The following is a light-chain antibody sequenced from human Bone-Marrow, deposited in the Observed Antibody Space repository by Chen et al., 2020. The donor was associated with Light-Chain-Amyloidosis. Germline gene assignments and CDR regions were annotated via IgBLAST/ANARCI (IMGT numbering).Light chain of an antibody. J-gene: IGKJ1*01. V-gene: IGKV2-28*01. Sequence: DIVMTQSPLSLPVTPGEPASISCRSSQSLVHRNGYNYLGWYLQKPGQSPQVLIYLGSIRASGVPDRFSGSGSATDFTLKISRVEADDGGVYYCMQALQTPRTFGQGSKVEIK. CDR3: MQALQTPRT. CDR2: LGS. CDR1: QSLVHRNGYNY.